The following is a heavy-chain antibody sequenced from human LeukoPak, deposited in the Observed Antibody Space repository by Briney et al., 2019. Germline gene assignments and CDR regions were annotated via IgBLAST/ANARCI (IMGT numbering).Heavy chain of an antibody. CDR2: INPNSGGT. J-gene: IGHJ4*02. D-gene: IGHD4-17*01. CDR1: GYTFTGYY. CDR3: ARDEGDYVHFDY. Sequence: ASVKVSCKASGYTFTGYYIHWVRQAPGQGLEWMGWINPNSGGTNYAQKFQGRVTMTRDTSISTAYMELSRLRSDDTAVYYCARDEGDYVHFDYWGQGTLVTVSS. V-gene: IGHV1-2*02.